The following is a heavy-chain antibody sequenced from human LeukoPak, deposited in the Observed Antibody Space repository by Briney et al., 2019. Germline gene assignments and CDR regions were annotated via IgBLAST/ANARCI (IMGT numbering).Heavy chain of an antibody. CDR3: AKGVGYSYGQSFDY. J-gene: IGHJ4*02. CDR1: GFTFSSYA. D-gene: IGHD5-18*01. V-gene: IGHV3-23*01. CDR2: ISDSGGST. Sequence: GGSLRLSCAASGFTFSSYAMSWVRQATGKGLEWVSAISDSGGSTYYADSVKGRFTISRDNSKNTLYLQKNSLRAEDTAVYYCAKGVGYSYGQSFDYWGQGTLVTVSS.